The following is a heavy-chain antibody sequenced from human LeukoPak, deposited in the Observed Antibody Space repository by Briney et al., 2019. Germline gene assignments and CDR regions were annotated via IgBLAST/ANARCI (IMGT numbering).Heavy chain of an antibody. CDR2: ISSSGSTI. D-gene: IGHD3-22*01. CDR3: ARERPTYYYDSSGYPLGY. J-gene: IGHJ4*02. CDR1: GFTFSDYY. Sequence: PGGSLRLSCAASGFTFSDYYMSWIRQAPGKGLEWVSYISSSGSTIYYADSVKGRFTISRDNAKNSLYLQMNSLRAEDTAVYYCARERPTYYYDSSGYPLGYWGQGTLVTVSS. V-gene: IGHV3-11*01.